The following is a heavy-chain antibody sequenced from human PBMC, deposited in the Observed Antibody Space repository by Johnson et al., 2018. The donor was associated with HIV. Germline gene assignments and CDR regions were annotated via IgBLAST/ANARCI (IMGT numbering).Heavy chain of an antibody. CDR2: IGSNGLTI. V-gene: IGHV3-9*01. CDR3: ARAVTPFGDWEAFDI. CDR1: GFSFDDYA. Sequence: VQLVESGGGLVQPGGSLRLSCATSGFSFDDYAMHWVRQGPGKGLEWVAGIGSNGLTIGYVDSVKGRFIISRDNSKNTLYLHMISLRVEDTAVYYCARAVTPFGDWEAFDIWGQGTMVTVSS. D-gene: IGHD3-10*01. J-gene: IGHJ3*02.